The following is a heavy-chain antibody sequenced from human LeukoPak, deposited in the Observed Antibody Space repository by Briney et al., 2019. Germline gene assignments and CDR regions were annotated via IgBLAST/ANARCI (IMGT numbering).Heavy chain of an antibody. V-gene: IGHV1-69*04. D-gene: IGHD3-22*01. Sequence: SVKVSCKASGGTFSSYAISWVRQAPGQGLEWMGRIIPILGIANYAQKFQGRVTITADKSTSTAYMELSSLKSEDTAVYYCARDRPYYYDSSGYYFPYYFDYWGQGTLVTVSS. CDR3: ARDRPYYYDSSGYYFPYYFDY. J-gene: IGHJ4*02. CDR1: GGTFSSYA. CDR2: IIPILGIA.